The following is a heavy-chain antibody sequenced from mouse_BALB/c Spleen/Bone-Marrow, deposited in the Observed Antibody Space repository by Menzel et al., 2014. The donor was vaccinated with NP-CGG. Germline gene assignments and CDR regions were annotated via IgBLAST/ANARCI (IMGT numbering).Heavy chain of an antibody. D-gene: IGHD3-3*01. V-gene: IGHV5-12-2*01. Sequence: EVKLMESGGGLVQPGGSLKLSCAASGFTFSSYTMSWVRQTPEKGLEWVAYISNGGGSTYYPDTVKGRFTISRDNAKNTLYLQMSSLKSEDTAMYYCARRAGAYWGQGTLVTVSA. CDR1: GFTFSSYT. CDR2: ISNGGGST. J-gene: IGHJ3*01. CDR3: ARRAGAY.